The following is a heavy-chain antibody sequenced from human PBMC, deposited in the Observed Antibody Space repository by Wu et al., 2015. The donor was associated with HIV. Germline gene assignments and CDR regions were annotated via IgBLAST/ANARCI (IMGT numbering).Heavy chain of an antibody. Sequence: QVQLVQSGAELRKPGSSVRVSCKASDHGLTNYGITWVRQAPGQGLEWMGWISTYNGRTNYAQQFQGRLTVTTDTATTTAYMELTSLTSDDTAMYFCAGEGAYSGSYPKTYYLDSWGQGTLVTVSS. CDR1: DHGLTNYG. CDR2: ISTYNGRT. CDR3: AGEGAYSGSYPKTYYLDS. D-gene: IGHD1-26*01. V-gene: IGHV1-18*01. J-gene: IGHJ4*02.